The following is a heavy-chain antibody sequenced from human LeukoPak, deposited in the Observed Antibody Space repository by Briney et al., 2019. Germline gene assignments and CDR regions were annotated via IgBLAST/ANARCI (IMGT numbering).Heavy chain of an antibody. CDR2: IYYSGST. D-gene: IGHD3-10*01. CDR3: ARASGYYGSGSTTGPNDY. Sequence: SGTLSLTCTVSGGSISSYYWSWIRQPPGKGLEWIGYIYYSGSTNYNPSLKSRVTISVDTSKNQFSLKLSSVTAADTAVYYCARASGYYGSGSTTGPNDYWGQGTLVTVSS. V-gene: IGHV4-59*01. J-gene: IGHJ4*02. CDR1: GGSISSYY.